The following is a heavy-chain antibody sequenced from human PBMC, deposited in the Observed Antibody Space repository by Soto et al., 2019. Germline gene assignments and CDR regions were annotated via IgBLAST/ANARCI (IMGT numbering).Heavy chain of an antibody. CDR3: AKKFYYDASGYYSRDAFDV. D-gene: IGHD3-22*01. J-gene: IGHJ3*01. CDR1: GFSFNSYA. CDR2: ISGSGGST. V-gene: IGHV3-23*01. Sequence: GGSLRLSCAASGFSFNSYAMGWVRQAPGKGLEWVSGISGSGGSTFYADSVKGRFTISRQNSKSTLYLQMNSLRAEDTALYYCAKKFYYDASGYYSRDAFDVWGQGAMVTVSS.